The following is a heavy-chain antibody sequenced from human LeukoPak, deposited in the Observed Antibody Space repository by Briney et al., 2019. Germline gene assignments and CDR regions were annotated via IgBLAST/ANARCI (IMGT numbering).Heavy chain of an antibody. V-gene: IGHV4-38-2*02. Sequence: SETLSLTCTVSGYSISSGYYWGWIQQPPGKGLEGIGSIYHSGSTYYNPSLKSRVTISVDTSKKQFSLKLSSVTAADTAVYYCARDVPYGDYVRYFDYWGQGTVVTVSS. J-gene: IGHJ4*02. CDR1: GYSISSGYY. CDR2: IYHSGST. CDR3: ARDVPYGDYVRYFDY. D-gene: IGHD4-17*01.